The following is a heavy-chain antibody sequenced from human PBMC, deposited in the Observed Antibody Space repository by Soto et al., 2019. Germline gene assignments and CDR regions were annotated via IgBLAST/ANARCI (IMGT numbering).Heavy chain of an antibody. CDR1: GFTFSTYA. J-gene: IGHJ4*02. CDR3: AKDKGGRYCRSTSCLYSFDY. Sequence: EVQLLESGGGLVQPGGSLRLSCTASGFTFSTYAMSWVRQAPGKGLEWVSTISDSGSTYYADSVKGLFTISRDNSKNTLYVEMNSLRADDTAVYYCAKDKGGRYCRSTSCLYSFDYCGQGPLVTLSS. CDR2: ISDSGST. D-gene: IGHD2-2*01. V-gene: IGHV3-23*01.